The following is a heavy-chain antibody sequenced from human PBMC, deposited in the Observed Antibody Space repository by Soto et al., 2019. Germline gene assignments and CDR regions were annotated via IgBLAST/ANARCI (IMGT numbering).Heavy chain of an antibody. V-gene: IGHV3-23*01. CDR3: AKEVVATRDGYYYYGMDV. D-gene: IGHD5-12*01. Sequence: GGSLRLSCAASGFTFSSYAMSWVRQAPGKGLEWVSAISGSGGSTYYADSVKGRFTISRDNSKNTLYLQMNSLRAEDTAVYYCAKEVVATRDGYYYYGMDVWGQGTTVTVSS. CDR1: GFTFSSYA. CDR2: ISGSGGST. J-gene: IGHJ6*02.